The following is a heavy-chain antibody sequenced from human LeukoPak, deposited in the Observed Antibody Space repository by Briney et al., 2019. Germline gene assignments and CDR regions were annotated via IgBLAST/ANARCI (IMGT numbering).Heavy chain of an antibody. Sequence: SQTLSLTCAVSGGSISSGGYSWSWIRQPPGKGLEWIGYIYHSGSTYYNPSLKSRVTISVDRSKNQFSLKLSSVTAADTAVYYWARDYLSGWLYWGTRTLVTVS. CDR3: ARDYLSGWLY. D-gene: IGHD6-19*01. CDR2: IYHSGST. J-gene: IGHJ4*02. V-gene: IGHV4-30-2*01. CDR1: GGSISSGGYS.